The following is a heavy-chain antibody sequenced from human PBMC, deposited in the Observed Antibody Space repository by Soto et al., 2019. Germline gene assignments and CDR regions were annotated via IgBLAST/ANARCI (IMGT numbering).Heavy chain of an antibody. V-gene: IGHV3-13*01. Sequence: GGSLRLSCAASGFTFSSYDMHWVRQATGKGLEWVSAIGTAGDTYYPGSVKGRFTISGENAKNSLYLQMNSLRAEDTAVYYCARSFQTLVNFDYWGQGTLVTVSS. J-gene: IGHJ4*02. CDR3: ARSFQTLVNFDY. CDR2: IGTAGDT. CDR1: GFTFSSYD. D-gene: IGHD6-6*01.